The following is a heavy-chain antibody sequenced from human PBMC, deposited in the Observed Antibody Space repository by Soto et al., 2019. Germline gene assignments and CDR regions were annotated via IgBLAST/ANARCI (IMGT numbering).Heavy chain of an antibody. D-gene: IGHD3-22*01. V-gene: IGHV3-30*18. CDR2: ISYDGVNK. CDR1: GFAFSAFG. CDR3: AKYRRSVFYFDAFDI. Sequence: HLVESGGGVVQPGGSLRLSCAASGFAFSAFGMQWVRQTPAKGLEWVAVISYDGVNKNYPDSVKGRFTVSRDNSKNRLYLQMSTLTVDDTAVYYCAKYRRSVFYFDAFDIWGQGTLVAVSS. J-gene: IGHJ3*02.